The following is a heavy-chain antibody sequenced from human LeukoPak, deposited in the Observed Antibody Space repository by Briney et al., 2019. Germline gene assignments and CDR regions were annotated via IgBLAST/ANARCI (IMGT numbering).Heavy chain of an antibody. CDR2: ISSSGSTI. Sequence: GGSLRLSCAASGFTFSSYEMNWVRQAPGKGLEWVSYISSSGSTIYYADSVKGRFTISRDNAKNSLYLQMNSLRAEDTALYYCARVGGGSPGYFDYWGQGTLVTVSS. D-gene: IGHD2-15*01. CDR3: ARVGGGSPGYFDY. V-gene: IGHV3-48*03. CDR1: GFTFSSYE. J-gene: IGHJ4*02.